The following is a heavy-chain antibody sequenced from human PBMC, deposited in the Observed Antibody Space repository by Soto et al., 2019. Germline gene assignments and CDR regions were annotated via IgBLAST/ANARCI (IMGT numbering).Heavy chain of an antibody. D-gene: IGHD6-19*01. CDR1: GFTFSSYW. CDR3: ARLRGAVDGWSAFDI. CDR2: INSDGSST. V-gene: IGHV3-74*01. Sequence: GGSLRLSYAASGFTFSSYWMHWVRQAPGKGLVWVSRINSDGSSTSYADSVKGRFTISRDNAKNTLYLQMNSLRAEDTDVNYCARLRGAVDGWSAFDIWGQGTMVTVSS. J-gene: IGHJ3*02.